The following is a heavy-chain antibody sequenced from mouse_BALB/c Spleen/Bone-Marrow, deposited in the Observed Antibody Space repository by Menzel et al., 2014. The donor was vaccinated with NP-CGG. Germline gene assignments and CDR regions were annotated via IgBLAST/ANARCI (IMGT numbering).Heavy chain of an antibody. CDR3: NAEHGDYHYFDY. CDR1: GFNIKDYY. Sequence: VHVKQSGAGLVGSGASVKLSCTASGFNIKDYYMHWVKQRPEQGLEWIGWIDPGNGDTEYAPKFQGKATMTADTSSNTAYLQLSSLTSEDTAVYYCNAEHGDYHYFDYWGQGTTLTVSS. J-gene: IGHJ2*01. V-gene: IGHV14-4*02. D-gene: IGHD2-4*01. CDR2: IDPGNGDT.